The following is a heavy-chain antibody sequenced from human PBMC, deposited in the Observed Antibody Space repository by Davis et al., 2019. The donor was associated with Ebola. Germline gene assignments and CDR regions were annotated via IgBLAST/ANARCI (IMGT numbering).Heavy chain of an antibody. Sequence: GESLKISCAASGFTFSNYEMNWVRQAPGKGLEWVAVISSAGSNKYYADSVKGRFTISRDNSKNTLYLQMNRLRAADTALYYCAKDRAPPYGGNPEPPDYWGQGTLVTVSS. V-gene: IGHV3-30*18. J-gene: IGHJ4*02. D-gene: IGHD4-23*01. CDR2: ISSAGSNK. CDR3: AKDRAPPYGGNPEPPDY. CDR1: GFTFSNYE.